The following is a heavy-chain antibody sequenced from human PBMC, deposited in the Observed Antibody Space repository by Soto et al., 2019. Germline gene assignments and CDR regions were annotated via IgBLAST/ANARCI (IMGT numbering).Heavy chain of an antibody. D-gene: IGHD2-2*01. V-gene: IGHV4-59*08. CDR3: GRVVIVPAARGHYNYFYMDV. CDR1: GGSISGYY. J-gene: IGHJ6*03. CDR2: IYSSGSP. Sequence: SETLSLTCTVSGGSISGYYWSWIRQPPGKGLEWIGYIYSSGSPNYNPSLKGRAAISVDTSENQTSLRLSSVTAADTAVYYFGRVVIVPAARGHYNYFYMDVWGKGTTVTVS.